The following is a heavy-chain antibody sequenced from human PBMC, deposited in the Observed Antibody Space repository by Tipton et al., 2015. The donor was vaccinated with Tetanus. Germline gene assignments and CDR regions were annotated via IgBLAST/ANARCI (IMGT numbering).Heavy chain of an antibody. Sequence: SLRLSYAASGFTFDDYAMHWVRQAPGKGLEWVSGITWTSGSIGYADSVKGRFTISRDNAKNSLYLQMNSLRAEDTALYYCAKWCLATCMGLADWGQGTRVTVST. D-gene: IGHD5-12*01. CDR1: GFTFDDYA. V-gene: IGHV3-9*01. CDR2: ITWTSGSI. CDR3: AKWCLATCMGLAD. J-gene: IGHJ4*02.